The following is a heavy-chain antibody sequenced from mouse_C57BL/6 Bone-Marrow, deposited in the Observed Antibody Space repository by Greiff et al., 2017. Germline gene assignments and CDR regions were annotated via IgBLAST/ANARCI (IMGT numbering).Heavy chain of an antibody. CDR2: IYPSGSET. Sequence: QVQLQQPGAELVRPGSSVKLSCKASGYTFTSYWMDWVNQTPGQGLEWIGNIYPSGSETHYNQKFKDKATLTVDKSSSTAYMQLSSLTSEDSAVYYCGRPNYYGSSPFGVWGTGTTVTVSS. CDR3: GRPNYYGSSPFGV. CDR1: GYTFTSYW. J-gene: IGHJ1*03. D-gene: IGHD1-1*01. V-gene: IGHV1-61*01.